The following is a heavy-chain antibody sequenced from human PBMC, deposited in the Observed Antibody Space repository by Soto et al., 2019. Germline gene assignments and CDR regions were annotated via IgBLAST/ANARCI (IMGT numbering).Heavy chain of an antibody. CDR1: GFTFSSYS. CDR2: ISSSSSYI. V-gene: IGHV3-21*01. CDR3: ASTTLRAVAGNPGFDY. Sequence: EVQLVESGGGLVKPGGSLRLSCAASGFTFSSYSMNWVRQAPGKGLEWVSSISSSSSYIYYADSVKGRFTISRDNAKNSLYLKMNSLRDEDTAVYYCASTTLRAVAGNPGFDYWGQGTLVTVSS. J-gene: IGHJ4*02. D-gene: IGHD6-19*01.